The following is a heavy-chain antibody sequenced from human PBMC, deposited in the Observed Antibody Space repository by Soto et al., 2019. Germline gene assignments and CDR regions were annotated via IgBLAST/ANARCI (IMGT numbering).Heavy chain of an antibody. V-gene: IGHV4-4*02. J-gene: IGHJ4*01. CDR3: ARVGVLYCDWSAN. D-gene: IGHD3-9*01. Sequence: SETLSLTCDVSGGPVSSSNWWSWVRQPPGKGLEWIGETHHRGTVNYNLSLKSRVTITLDKSKNQFSLKLSSVTAADTAVYYCARVGVLYCDWSANGVHGIPVTVSS. CDR2: THHRGTV. CDR1: GGPVSSSNW.